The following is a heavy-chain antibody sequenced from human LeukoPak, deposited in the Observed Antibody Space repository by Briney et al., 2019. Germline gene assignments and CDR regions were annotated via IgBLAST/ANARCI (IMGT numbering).Heavy chain of an antibody. D-gene: IGHD4-17*01. J-gene: IGHJ4*02. Sequence: GGSLRLSCAASGFTFGDYWMHWVRQAPRKGLVWVSRTNTDESRTSYTDSVKGRVTISRDNARNTLYLQMNSLRVEDTAVYYCARGGDYGDFPDYWGQGTLVTVSS. CDR1: GFTFGDYW. CDR2: TNTDESRT. V-gene: IGHV3-74*01. CDR3: ARGGDYGDFPDY.